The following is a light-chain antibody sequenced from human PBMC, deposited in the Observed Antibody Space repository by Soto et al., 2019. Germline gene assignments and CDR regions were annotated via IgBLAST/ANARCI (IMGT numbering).Light chain of an antibody. Sequence: EIVLTQSPGTLSLSPGDRATLSCRASQSISSSYLAWYQQRPGQAPRLLIYESSNRATGIPGRFSGSGSVIAFTLTISRLEPEDFAVYYCQQYDSSHTYTFGQGTKLEIK. V-gene: IGKV3-20*01. J-gene: IGKJ2*01. CDR1: QSISSSY. CDR2: ESS. CDR3: QQYDSSHTYT.